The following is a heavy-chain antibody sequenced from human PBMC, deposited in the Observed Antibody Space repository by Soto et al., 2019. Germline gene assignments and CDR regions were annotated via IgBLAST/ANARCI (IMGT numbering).Heavy chain of an antibody. CDR1: GGSISSGGYY. CDR3: ACYDYTPVDY. Sequence: QVQLQESGPGLVKPSQTLSLTCTVSGGSISSGGYYWSWIRQHPGKGLEWIGYIYYSGSTYYNPALKIRVTISVDTYKNQFSLKLRSVTAADTEVYYCACYDYTPVDYWGQGTLVTVSS. V-gene: IGHV4-31*03. CDR2: IYYSGST. J-gene: IGHJ4*02. D-gene: IGHD3-22*01.